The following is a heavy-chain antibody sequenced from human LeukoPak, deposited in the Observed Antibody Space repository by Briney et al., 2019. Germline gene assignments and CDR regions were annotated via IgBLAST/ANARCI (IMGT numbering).Heavy chain of an antibody. D-gene: IGHD4-17*01. Sequence: PSETLSLTCSVSGVSITSSSYYWGWIRQPPGKGLEWIGSIYYSGSTYYNPSLKSRVTISVDTSKSQFSLKLSSGTAADAAIYYCASRGPSGDFLWGQGTLVTVSS. CDR3: ASRGPSGDFL. J-gene: IGHJ4*02. CDR1: GVSITSSSYY. V-gene: IGHV4-39*01. CDR2: IYYSGST.